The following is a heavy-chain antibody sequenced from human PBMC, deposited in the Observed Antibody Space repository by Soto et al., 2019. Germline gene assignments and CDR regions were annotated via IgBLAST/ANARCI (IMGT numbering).Heavy chain of an antibody. J-gene: IGHJ4*02. D-gene: IGHD2-2*01. Sequence: SDTLSLTCAVSGGSISGTTYSWSWIRQPPGKGLEWIGYIYDSGNTNYNPSLKSQFTISVDTSKNQFSLKLSSVTAADTAVYYCARHPLGSAAMTEYYFDYWGQGTLVTVSS. CDR1: GGSISGTTYS. CDR3: ARHPLGSAAMTEYYFDY. V-gene: IGHV4-30-2*01. CDR2: IYDSGNT.